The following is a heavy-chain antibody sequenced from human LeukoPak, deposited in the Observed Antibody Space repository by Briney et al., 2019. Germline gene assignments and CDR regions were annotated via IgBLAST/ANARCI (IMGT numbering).Heavy chain of an antibody. CDR2: INHRGST. D-gene: IGHD3-3*01. Sequence: SETLSLTCAVYGGSFSGYYWSLIRQPPGKGLEWIGEINHRGSTNYNPSLKSRVTISVDTSKNQFSLKLSSVTAADTAVYYCARGPNVYDFWSGYYRPDAFDIWGQGTMVTVSS. CDR3: ARGPNVYDFWSGYYRPDAFDI. J-gene: IGHJ3*02. CDR1: GGSFSGYY. V-gene: IGHV4-34*01.